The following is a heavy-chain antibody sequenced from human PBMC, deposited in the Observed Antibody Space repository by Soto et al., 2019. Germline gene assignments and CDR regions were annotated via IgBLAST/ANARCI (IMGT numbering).Heavy chain of an antibody. D-gene: IGHD3-10*01. Sequence: QLQLQESGSGLVKPSQTLSLTCAVSGGSISSGGYSWSWIRQPPGKGLEWIGYIYHSGSTYYNPSLKSRVTISVVRSKNPFSLKLSSVTAADTAVYYCARAHGSGWGAFDIWGQGTMVTVSS. CDR3: ARAHGSGWGAFDI. CDR1: GGSISSGGYS. CDR2: IYHSGST. J-gene: IGHJ3*02. V-gene: IGHV4-30-2*01.